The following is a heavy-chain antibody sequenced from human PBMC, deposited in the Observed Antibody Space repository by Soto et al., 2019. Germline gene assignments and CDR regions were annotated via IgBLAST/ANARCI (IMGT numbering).Heavy chain of an antibody. V-gene: IGHV1-2*02. CDR1: GYTFTDYY. D-gene: IGHD3-16*01. Sequence: QVQLVQSGAEVKKPGASVYVSCKASGYTFTDYYVHWVRQAPGQGLEWMGGINPHVGGTNYARKFQGRGTMTRDTAISTVYMKLTRLSPDDTAIYYCARGGREVPRIPYDTWGQGTRVTVSS. CDR2: INPHVGGT. J-gene: IGHJ5*02. CDR3: ARGGREVPRIPYDT.